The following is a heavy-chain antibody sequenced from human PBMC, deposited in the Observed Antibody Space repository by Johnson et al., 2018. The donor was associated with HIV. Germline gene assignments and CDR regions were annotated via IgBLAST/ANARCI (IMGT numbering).Heavy chain of an antibody. CDR2: ISADGSNK. Sequence: QVQLVESGGGVVQPGRSLRLSCAASGFTFSDYGMHWVRQAPGKGLEWVAVISADGSNKYYADSVKGRFTISRDNSKKTVYLQMNSLRAEDTAVYYCAKETRDSRSAFDIWGQGTMVTVSS. D-gene: IGHD3-22*01. V-gene: IGHV3-30*18. CDR1: GFTFSDYG. J-gene: IGHJ3*02. CDR3: AKETRDSRSAFDI.